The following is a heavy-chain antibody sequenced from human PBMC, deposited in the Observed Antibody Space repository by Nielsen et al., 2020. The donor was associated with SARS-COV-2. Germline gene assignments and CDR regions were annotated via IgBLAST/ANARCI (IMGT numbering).Heavy chain of an antibody. V-gene: IGHV4-31*03. Sequence: SETLSLTCTVSGGSISSGGYYWSWIRQHPGKGLEWIGYIYYSGSTYYNPSLKSRVTISVDTSKNQFSLKLSSVTAADTAVYYCARSLGELSLFGYFDYWGQGTLVTVSS. CDR3: ARSLGELSLFGYFDY. CDR1: GGSISSGGYY. J-gene: IGHJ4*02. D-gene: IGHD3-16*02. CDR2: IYYSGST.